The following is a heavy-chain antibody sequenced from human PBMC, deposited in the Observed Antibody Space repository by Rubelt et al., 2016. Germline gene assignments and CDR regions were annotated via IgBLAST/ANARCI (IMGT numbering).Heavy chain of an antibody. CDR3: ARHGDPAGWGGNDAFDI. CDR1: GGSISSSSYY. V-gene: IGHV4-39*01. D-gene: IGHD6-13*01. Sequence: QLQLQESGPGLVKPSETLSLTCTVSGGSISSSSYYWGWIRQPPGKGLEWIGSIYYSGSTYYNPSRKGRVTIPVDRSNNQFSPKLGSVTAADTAVYYCARHGDPAGWGGNDAFDIWGQGTMVTVSS. J-gene: IGHJ3*02. CDR2: IYYSGST.